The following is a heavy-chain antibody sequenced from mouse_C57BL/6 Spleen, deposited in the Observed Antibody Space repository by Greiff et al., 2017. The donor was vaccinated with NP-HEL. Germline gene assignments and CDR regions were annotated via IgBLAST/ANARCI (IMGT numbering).Heavy chain of an antibody. CDR2: IDPSDSYT. CDR3: ARSLTTVVATDFDY. Sequence: QVQLQQPGAELVKPGASVKLSCKASGYTFTSYWMQWVKQRPGQGLEWIGEIDPSDSYTNYNQKFKGKATLTVDTSSSTAYMQLSSLTSEDSAVYYCARSLTTVVATDFDYGGEGTTLTVSS. J-gene: IGHJ2*01. CDR1: GYTFTSYW. V-gene: IGHV1-50*01. D-gene: IGHD1-1*01.